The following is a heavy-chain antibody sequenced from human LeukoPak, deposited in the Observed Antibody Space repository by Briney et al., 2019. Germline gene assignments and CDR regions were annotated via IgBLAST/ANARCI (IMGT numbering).Heavy chain of an antibody. CDR1: GGSISSYY. CDR3: ARHGSGYSPFGV. J-gene: IGHJ4*02. D-gene: IGHD3-22*01. Sequence: PSETLSLTCTVSGGSISSYYWSWIRQPPGKGLEWIGYIYYSGSTNYNPSLKSRVTISIGTSKNQFSLKLSSVTAADTAVYYCARHGSGYSPFGVWGQGTLVTVSS. V-gene: IGHV4-59*08. CDR2: IYYSGST.